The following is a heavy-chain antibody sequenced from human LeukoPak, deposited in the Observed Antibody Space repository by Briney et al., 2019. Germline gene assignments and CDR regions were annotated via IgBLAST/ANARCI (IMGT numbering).Heavy chain of an antibody. V-gene: IGHV1-69*06. CDR1: GGTFSSYA. CDR3: ASPRVDYGEYYYYYMDV. Sequence: SVKVSCKASGGTFSSYAISWVRQAPGQGLEWMGGIIPIFGTANYAQKFQGRVTITADKSTSTAYMELSSLRSEDTAVYYCASPRVDYGEYYYYYMDVWGKGTTVTASS. J-gene: IGHJ6*03. CDR2: IIPIFGTA. D-gene: IGHD4-17*01.